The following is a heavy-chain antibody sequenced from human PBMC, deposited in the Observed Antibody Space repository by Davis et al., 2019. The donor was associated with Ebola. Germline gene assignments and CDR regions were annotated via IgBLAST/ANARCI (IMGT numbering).Heavy chain of an antibody. CDR3: ARVREAPGVDV. Sequence: GESLKISCAASGFTFSSYWMHWVRQAPGKGLVWVSRINSDGSSTSYADSVKGRFTISRDNAKNTLYLQMNSLRAEDTAVYYCARVREAPGVDVWGQGTTVTVSS. CDR1: GFTFSSYW. CDR2: INSDGSST. J-gene: IGHJ6*02. V-gene: IGHV3-74*01.